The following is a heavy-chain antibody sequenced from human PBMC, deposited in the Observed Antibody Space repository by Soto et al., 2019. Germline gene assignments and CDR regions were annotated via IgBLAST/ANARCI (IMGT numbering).Heavy chain of an antibody. CDR3: VRDMQLRRFDS. J-gene: IGHJ4*02. D-gene: IGHD2-2*01. CDR1: GITFYDFA. Sequence: PWGSLSLSCTASGITFYDFAMHWVRQTPGKGLVWVSRINTDGSVAMYVDSVKGRFTISRDNAKNTLYLHMNSLRAEDTAVYYCVRDMQLRRFDSWGQGTLVTVSS. V-gene: IGHV3-74*03. CDR2: INTDGSVA.